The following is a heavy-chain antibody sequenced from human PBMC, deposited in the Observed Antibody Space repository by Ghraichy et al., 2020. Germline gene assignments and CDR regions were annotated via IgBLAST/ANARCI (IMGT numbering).Heavy chain of an antibody. V-gene: IGHV4-31*03. CDR1: GGSISSGGYY. D-gene: IGHD6-6*01. CDR3: AGLLSSDYYYYGMDV. J-gene: IGHJ6*02. Sequence: SETLSLTCTVSGGSISSGGYYWSWIRQHPGKGLEWIGYIYYSGSTYYNPSLKSRVTISVDTSKNQFSLKLSSVTAADTAVYYCAGLLSSDYYYYGMDVWGQGTTVTVSS. CDR2: IYYSGST.